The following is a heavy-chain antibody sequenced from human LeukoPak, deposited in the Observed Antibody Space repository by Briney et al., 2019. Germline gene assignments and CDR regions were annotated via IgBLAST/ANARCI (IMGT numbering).Heavy chain of an antibody. CDR3: ARGVLSAAIFDY. CDR1: GFTFSSYS. Sequence: PGGSLRLSCAASGFTFSSYSMNWVRQAPGKGLEWVSYISSSSSTIYYADSVKGRFTISRDNSKNTLYLQMDSLRAEDTAVYYCARGVLSAAIFDYWGQGTLVTVSS. V-gene: IGHV3-48*01. CDR2: ISSSSSTI. J-gene: IGHJ4*02. D-gene: IGHD2-2*01.